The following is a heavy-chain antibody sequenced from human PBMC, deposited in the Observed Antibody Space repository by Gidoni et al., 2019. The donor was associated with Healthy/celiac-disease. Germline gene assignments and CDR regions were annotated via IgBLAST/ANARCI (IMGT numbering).Heavy chain of an antibody. CDR3: ARQFDLTGKNDY. J-gene: IGHJ4*02. CDR1: GGSISSSSYY. CDR2: IYYSGST. V-gene: IGHV4-39*01. Sequence: QLQLQESGPGLVKPSETLSLTCTVSGGSISSSSYYWGWIRQPPGKGLEWIGSIYYSGSTYYNPSLKSRVTISVDTSKNQFSLKLSSVTAADTAVYYCARQFDLTGKNDYWGQGTLVTVSS. D-gene: IGHD1-20*01.